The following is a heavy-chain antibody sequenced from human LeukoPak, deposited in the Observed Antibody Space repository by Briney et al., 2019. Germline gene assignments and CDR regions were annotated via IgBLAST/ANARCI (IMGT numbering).Heavy chain of an antibody. Sequence: PGGTLRLSCAASGFTFNDYYMSWIREAPGKGLEWLSYINIGGTNKHYAESVKGRFTISRDNAKKSLYLEMNNLRAEATAVYYCATDGAGFDTWGQGVLVTVSS. CDR3: ATDGAGFDT. J-gene: IGHJ5*02. V-gene: IGHV3-11*01. CDR2: INIGGTNK. CDR1: GFTFNDYY.